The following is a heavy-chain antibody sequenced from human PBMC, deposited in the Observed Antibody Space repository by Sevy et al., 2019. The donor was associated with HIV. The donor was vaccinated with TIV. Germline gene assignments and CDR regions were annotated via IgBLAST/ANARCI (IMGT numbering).Heavy chain of an antibody. J-gene: IGHJ4*02. CDR1: GFTFSSYW. V-gene: IGHV3-74*01. CDR3: ARGTRIWIAAAGGLDY. Sequence: GGSLRLSCAASGFTFSSYWMHWVRQAPGKGLVWVSRINSDGSSTSYADSVKGRFTISRDNAKDTLYLQMNSLRAEDTAVYYCARGTRIWIAAAGGLDYWGQGTLVTVSS. D-gene: IGHD6-13*01. CDR2: INSDGSST.